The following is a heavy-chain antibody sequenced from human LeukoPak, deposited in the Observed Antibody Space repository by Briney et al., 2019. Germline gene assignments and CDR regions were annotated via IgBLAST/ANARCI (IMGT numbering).Heavy chain of an antibody. CDR3: ARSHYYGSRNDY. V-gene: IGHV1-3*02. J-gene: IGHJ4*02. CDR1: GYTFTSYA. D-gene: IGHD3-10*01. Sequence: ASVKVSCKASGYTFTSYAMHWVRQAPGQRLEWMGWSNAGNGNTKYSQEFQGRVTITRDTSASTAYMELSSLRSEDTAVYYCARSHYYGSRNDYWGQGTLVTVSS. CDR2: SNAGNGNT.